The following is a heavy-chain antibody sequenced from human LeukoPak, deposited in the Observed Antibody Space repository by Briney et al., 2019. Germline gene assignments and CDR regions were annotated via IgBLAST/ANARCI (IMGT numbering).Heavy chain of an antibody. Sequence: GGSLRLSCAASRFTFRNYAMHWVRQAPGKGLEWLAVISSDGTNKDYADSVKGRFSISRDNSKNTLYLQMNRLRADDTAVYYCARDSSGAVAGTKPLGYWGQGTLVTVSS. CDR3: ARDSSGAVAGTKPLGY. D-gene: IGHD6-19*01. J-gene: IGHJ4*02. V-gene: IGHV3-30*04. CDR1: RFTFRNYA. CDR2: ISSDGTNK.